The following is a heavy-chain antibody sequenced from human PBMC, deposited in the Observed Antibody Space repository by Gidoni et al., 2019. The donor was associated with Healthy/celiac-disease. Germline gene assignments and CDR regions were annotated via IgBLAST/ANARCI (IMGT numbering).Heavy chain of an antibody. CDR2: IYYSGST. Sequence: QVQLQESGPGLVKPSETLSLTCTVSGGSISSYYWSWIRQPPGKGLEWIGYIYYSGSTNYNPSLKSRVTISVDTSKNQFSLKLSSVTAADTAVYYCASGLSSGWYLFSYWGQGTLVTVSS. V-gene: IGHV4-59*01. D-gene: IGHD6-19*01. CDR1: GGSISSYY. CDR3: ASGLSSGWYLFSY. J-gene: IGHJ4*02.